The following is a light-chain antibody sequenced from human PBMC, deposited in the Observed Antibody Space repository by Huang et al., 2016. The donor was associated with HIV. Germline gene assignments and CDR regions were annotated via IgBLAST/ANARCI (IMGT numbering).Light chain of an antibody. J-gene: IGKJ3*01. Sequence: EIVMTQSPATLSASPGEGVTLSCRASQSVNSNLAWYQQKPGQAPRLLIYGASTRSIGIPARFSGSGSVTEFTLTISGLQSEDFAVYFCQHYDNWPPITFGPGTKVEIK. CDR2: GAS. V-gene: IGKV3-15*01. CDR1: QSVNSN. CDR3: QHYDNWPPIT.